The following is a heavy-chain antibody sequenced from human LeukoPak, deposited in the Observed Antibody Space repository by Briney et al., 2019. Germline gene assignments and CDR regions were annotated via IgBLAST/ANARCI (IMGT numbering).Heavy chain of an antibody. D-gene: IGHD3-9*01. CDR2: IYYSGST. J-gene: IGHJ6*03. Sequence: PSETLSLTCTVSGGSISNYYWSWIRQPPGKGLEWIGYIYYSGSTNYNPSLKSRVTISVDTSKNQFSLKLSSVTAADTAVYYCARTDILTGDYYYYYMDVWGKGTTVTVSS. CDR1: GGSISNYY. V-gene: IGHV4-59*01. CDR3: ARTDILTGDYYYYYMDV.